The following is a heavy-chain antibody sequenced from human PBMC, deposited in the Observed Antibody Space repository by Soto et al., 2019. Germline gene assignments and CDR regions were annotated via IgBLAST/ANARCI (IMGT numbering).Heavy chain of an antibody. CDR2: IYPGDSDT. CDR3: ARLGGRYDYALGRYGMDV. J-gene: IGHJ6*02. V-gene: IGHV5-51*01. D-gene: IGHD4-17*01. CDR1: GYSSTSYC. Sequence: PGETLKISCKGSGYSSTSYCIGWVRQIPGKSLEWMGIIYPGDSDTRYSPSFKGQVTNSADKSISTAYLQWSSLKASDTAMYYCARLGGRYDYALGRYGMDVWGQGTTVTVYS.